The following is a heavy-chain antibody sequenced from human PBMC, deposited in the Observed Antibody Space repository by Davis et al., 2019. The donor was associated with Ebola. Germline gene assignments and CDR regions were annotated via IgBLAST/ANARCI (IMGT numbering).Heavy chain of an antibody. CDR2: IYPGDSDT. V-gene: IGHV5-51*01. CDR1: GYSFTSYW. D-gene: IGHD6-19*01. Sequence: GESLKISCKASGYSFTSYWIGWVRQLPGKGLEWMGIIYPGDSDTRYSPSFQGQVTISADKSISTAYLQWSSLKASDTAMYYCARTPSSGVRGGGINWFDPWGQGTLVTVSS. J-gene: IGHJ5*02. CDR3: ARTPSSGVRGGGINWFDP.